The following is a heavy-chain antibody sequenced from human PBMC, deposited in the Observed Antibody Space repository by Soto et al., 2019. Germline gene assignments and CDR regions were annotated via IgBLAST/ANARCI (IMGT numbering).Heavy chain of an antibody. V-gene: IGHV3-15*07. CDR3: VTEFRCRENWF. J-gene: IGHJ5*01. Sequence: PWGSMRLSCAASGLTFSNAWMNWARQAPGKGLEWVGRIKSKTAGGTTDYAAPVTGRFTISRDDSKNTLYLQINSLKTEDTAVSSAVTEFRCRENWF. D-gene: IGHD1-26*01. CDR1: GLTFSNAW. CDR2: IKSKTAGGTT.